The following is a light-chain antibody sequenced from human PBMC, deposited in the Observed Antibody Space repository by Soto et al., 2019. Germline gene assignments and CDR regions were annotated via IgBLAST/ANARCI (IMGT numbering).Light chain of an antibody. CDR3: SSYAGNNNLI. CDR2: EVS. CDR1: SSDVGGGYNY. V-gene: IGLV2-8*01. J-gene: IGLJ2*01. Sequence: QSVLTQPPSASGSPGQSVTISCTGTSSDVGGGYNYVSWYQHHPGKVPKLMIYEVSKRPSGVPDRFYGSKSGNTASLTVSGLQAEDEADYFCSSYAGNNNLIFGGGTQLTVL.